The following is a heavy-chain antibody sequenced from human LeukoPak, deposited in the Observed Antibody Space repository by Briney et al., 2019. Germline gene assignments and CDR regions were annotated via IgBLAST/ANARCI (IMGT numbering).Heavy chain of an antibody. CDR3: ARAGRFLEWPLLYYMDV. V-gene: IGHV4-61*02. CDR1: GDSISSGTFY. D-gene: IGHD3-3*01. J-gene: IGHJ6*03. Sequence: SETLSLTCTVSGDSISSGTFYWSWIRQPAGKGLEWIGRIYTSGSTNYNPSLKSRVTISVDTSKNQFSLKLSSVTAADTAVYYCARAGRFLEWPLLYYMDVWGKGTTVTVSS. CDR2: IYTSGST.